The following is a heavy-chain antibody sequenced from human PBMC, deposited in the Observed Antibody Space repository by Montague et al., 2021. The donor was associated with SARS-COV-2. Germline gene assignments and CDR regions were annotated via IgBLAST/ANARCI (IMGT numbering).Heavy chain of an antibody. Sequence: SETLSLTCTVSGGSISSSSYYWGWIRQPPGKGLEWIGSIFYSGSTDYNPSLKSRVTISVDTSKNQFSLKLSSVTAADTAVYCCASMVRAQVYYFDYWGQGTLVTVSS. CDR2: IFYSGST. D-gene: IGHD3-10*01. V-gene: IGHV4-39*01. CDR3: ASMVRAQVYYFDY. CDR1: GGSISSSSYY. J-gene: IGHJ4*02.